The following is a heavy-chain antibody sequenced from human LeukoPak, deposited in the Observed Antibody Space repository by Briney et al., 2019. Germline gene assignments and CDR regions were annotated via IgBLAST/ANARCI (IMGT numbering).Heavy chain of an antibody. CDR3: AREGPEMATMSDY. Sequence: ASVKVSCKASGYTFTSYGISWVRQAPGQGPEWMGVISPSGGSTTYAQKFQGRVTMTRDMSTSTVYMELSSLRSEDTAVYYCAREGPEMATMSDYWGQGTLVTVSS. V-gene: IGHV1-46*01. J-gene: IGHJ4*02. D-gene: IGHD5-24*01. CDR2: ISPSGGST. CDR1: GYTFTSYG.